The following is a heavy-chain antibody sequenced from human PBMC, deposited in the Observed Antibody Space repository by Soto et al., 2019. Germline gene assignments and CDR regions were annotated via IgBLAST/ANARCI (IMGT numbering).Heavy chain of an antibody. CDR3: ARHGGYSYGYVGNWFDP. Sequence: GESLKISCKGSGYSFTSYWISWVRQMPGKGLEWMGRIDPSDSYTNYSPSFQGHVTISADKSISTAYLQWSSLKASDTAMYHCARHGGYSYGYVGNWFDPWGQGTLVTVSS. J-gene: IGHJ5*02. CDR1: GYSFTSYW. V-gene: IGHV5-10-1*01. D-gene: IGHD5-18*01. CDR2: IDPSDSYT.